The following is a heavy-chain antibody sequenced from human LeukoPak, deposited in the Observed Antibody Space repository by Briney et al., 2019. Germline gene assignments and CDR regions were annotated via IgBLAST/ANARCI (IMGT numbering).Heavy chain of an antibody. CDR3: TRDSPSITMIVVAPY. CDR2: IRSKDYGGTT. J-gene: IGHJ4*02. V-gene: IGHV3-49*03. D-gene: IGHD3-22*01. Sequence: GGSLRLSCTASGFTFGDYAMSWFRQAPGKGLEWVGFIRSKDYGGTTEYAASVKGRFTISRDDSKSIAYLQMNGLKTEDTAVYYCTRDSPSITMIVVAPYWGQGTLVTVSS. CDR1: GFTFGDYA.